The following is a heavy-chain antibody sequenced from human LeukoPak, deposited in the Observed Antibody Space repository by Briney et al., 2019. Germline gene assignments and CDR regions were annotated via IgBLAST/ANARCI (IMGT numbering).Heavy chain of an antibody. V-gene: IGHV3-21*01. Sequence: GGSLRLSCAASGFTFSSYSMNWVRQAPGKGLEWVSSIRSSSSYIYYADSVKGRFTISRDNAKNSLYLQMNSLRAEDTAVYYCARDTRYYYDSSGYYSPDYWGQGTLVTVSS. CDR2: IRSSSSYI. CDR1: GFTFSSYS. CDR3: ARDTRYYYDSSGYYSPDY. D-gene: IGHD3-22*01. J-gene: IGHJ4*02.